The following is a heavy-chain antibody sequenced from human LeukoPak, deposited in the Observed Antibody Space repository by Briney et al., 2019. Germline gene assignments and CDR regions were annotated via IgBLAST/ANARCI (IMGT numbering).Heavy chain of an antibody. V-gene: IGHV4-59*11. CDR1: GGSISGRY. CDR2: IHYSGST. D-gene: IGHD3-22*01. CDR3: ARDFYDSSGRRFDY. J-gene: IGHJ4*02. Sequence: SETLSLTCTVSGGSISGRYWNWIRQPPGKGLEWIGYIHYSGSTNYNPSLKSRVTMSLDTSKNQFSLNLSSVTAADTAVYYCARDFYDSSGRRFDYWGQGILVTVSS.